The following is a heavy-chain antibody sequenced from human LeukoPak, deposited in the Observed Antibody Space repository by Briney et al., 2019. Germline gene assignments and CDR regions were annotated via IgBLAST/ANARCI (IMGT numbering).Heavy chain of an antibody. CDR1: GYSISSGYY. CDR2: IYHNGNT. Sequence: PSETLSLTCAVSGYSISSGYYWGWIRQPPGKGLEWIGTIYHNGNTYYNSSLKSRVTISVDTSKNQFSLKLSSVTAADTAVYYCVTAWYEWFAADWGQGTLVTVSS. CDR3: VTAWYEWFAAD. D-gene: IGHD3-3*01. V-gene: IGHV4-38-2*01. J-gene: IGHJ4*02.